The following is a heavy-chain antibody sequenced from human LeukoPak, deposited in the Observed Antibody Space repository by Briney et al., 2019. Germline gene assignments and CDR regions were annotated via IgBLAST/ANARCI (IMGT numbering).Heavy chain of an antibody. D-gene: IGHD4-17*01. CDR2: IKQDESER. Sequence: GGSLRLSCEGSGFSSSSYWMTGVRQSPGKGPEWVANIKQDESERYTVDSVKGRFTISRDNAKNSLYLQMNSLRAEDTALYYCARLGGHYGDYDYYYYMDVWGKGTTVTVSS. CDR3: ARLGGHYGDYDYYYYMDV. J-gene: IGHJ6*03. V-gene: IGHV3-7*03. CDR1: GFSSSSYW.